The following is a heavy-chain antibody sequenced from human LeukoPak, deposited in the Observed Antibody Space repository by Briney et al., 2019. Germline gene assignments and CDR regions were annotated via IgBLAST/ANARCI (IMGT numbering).Heavy chain of an antibody. D-gene: IGHD4-17*01. CDR2: INHSGST. CDR1: GGSFSGYY. V-gene: IGHV4-34*01. Sequence: SETLSLTCAVYGGSFSGYYWSWIRQPPGKGLEWIGEINHSGSTNYNPSLKSRVTISVDTSKNQFSLELSSVTAADTAVYYCARGQGYGDYVDYWGQGTLVTVSS. CDR3: ARGQGYGDYVDY. J-gene: IGHJ4*02.